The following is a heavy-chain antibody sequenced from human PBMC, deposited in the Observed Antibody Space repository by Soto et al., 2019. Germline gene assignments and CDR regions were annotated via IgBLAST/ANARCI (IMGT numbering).Heavy chain of an antibody. J-gene: IGHJ5*02. CDR1: GASISGFY. D-gene: IGHD1-1*01. CDR3: VRDGTKTLRDWFDP. CDR2: IYATGAT. V-gene: IGHV4-4*07. Sequence: SETLSLTCTVSGASISGFYWSWIRKSAGKGLEWIGRIYATGATDYNPSLKSRVMMSVDTSKKQFSLKLRSVTAADTAVYYCVRDGTKTLRDWFDPWGQGISVTVSS.